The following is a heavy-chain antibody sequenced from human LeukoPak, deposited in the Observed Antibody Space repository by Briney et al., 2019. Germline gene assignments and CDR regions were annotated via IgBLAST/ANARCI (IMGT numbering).Heavy chain of an antibody. D-gene: IGHD3-3*01. CDR3: ARVRKDDYDFWSGYSYYMDV. CDR2: IYTSGST. J-gene: IGHJ6*03. CDR1: GGSISSYY. V-gene: IGHV4-4*07. Sequence: SETLSLTCTVSGGSISSYYWSWIGQPAGKGLEWIGRIYTSGSTNYNPSLKSRVTMSVDTSKNQFSLRLSSVTAADTAVYYCARVRKDDYDFWSGYSYYMDVWGKGTTVTVSS.